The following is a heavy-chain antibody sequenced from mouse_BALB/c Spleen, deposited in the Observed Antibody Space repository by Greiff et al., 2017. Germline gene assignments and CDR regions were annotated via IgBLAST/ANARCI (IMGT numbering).Heavy chain of an antibody. J-gene: IGHJ3*01. Sequence: EVQRVESGAELVKPGASVKLSCTASGFNIKDTYMHWVKQRPEQGLEWIGRIDPANGNTKYDPKFQGKATITADTSSNTAYLQLSSLTSEDTAVYYCASYGRFAYWGQGTLVTVSA. CDR3: ASYGRFAY. CDR2: IDPANGNT. D-gene: IGHD1-1*02. CDR1: GFNIKDTY. V-gene: IGHV14-3*02.